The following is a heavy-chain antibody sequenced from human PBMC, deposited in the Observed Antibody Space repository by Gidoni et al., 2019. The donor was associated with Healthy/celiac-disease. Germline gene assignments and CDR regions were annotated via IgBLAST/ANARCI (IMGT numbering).Heavy chain of an antibody. CDR2: ISYDGSNK. V-gene: IGHV3-30*18. CDR1: GFTFSSCG. J-gene: IGHJ4*02. CDR3: AKDPSDLAPHY. Sequence: QVQLVASGGGVFQPGRSLRLPRPAPGFTFSSCGMHWVRQAPGKGLEWVAVISYDGSNKYYADSVKGRFTISRDNSKNTLYLQMNSLRAEDTAVYYCAKDPSDLAPHYWGQGTLVTVSS.